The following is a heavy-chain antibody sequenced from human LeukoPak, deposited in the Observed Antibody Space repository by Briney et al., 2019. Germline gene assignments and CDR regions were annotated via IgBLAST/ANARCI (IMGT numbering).Heavy chain of an antibody. Sequence: GGSLRLSCAASGFTFSSYAMSWVRQAPGKGLEWVSAISGSGGSTYYADSVKGRFTISRDNSKNTLYLQMNSLRAEDTAVYYCAKDPRDYNWNPGFDYWGQGTLVTASS. CDR3: AKDPRDYNWNPGFDY. CDR2: ISGSGGST. CDR1: GFTFSSYA. J-gene: IGHJ4*02. V-gene: IGHV3-23*01. D-gene: IGHD1-20*01.